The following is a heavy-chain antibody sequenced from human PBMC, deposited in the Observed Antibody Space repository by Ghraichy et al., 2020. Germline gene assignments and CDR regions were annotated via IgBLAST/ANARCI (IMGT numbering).Heavy chain of an antibody. Sequence: VKVSCKASGYIFTSFGISWVRQAPGQGLEWMGWSSAYNGNTNYAQKFQGRVTMTTDTSTGTAYMDLRSLRSDDTAVYYCTRDLGVDTSMIFFDYWGQGTLVTVSS. V-gene: IGHV1-18*01. CDR1: GYIFTSFG. D-gene: IGHD5-18*01. CDR3: TRDLGVDTSMIFFDY. J-gene: IGHJ4*02. CDR2: SSAYNGNT.